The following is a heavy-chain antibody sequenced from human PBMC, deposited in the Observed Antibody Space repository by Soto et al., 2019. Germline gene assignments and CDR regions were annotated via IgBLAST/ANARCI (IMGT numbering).Heavy chain of an antibody. CDR3: VKDGSSGWPYFDDMDV. D-gene: IGHD6-19*01. CDR1: GFTFSSYG. CDR2: ILYDGSKK. J-gene: IGHJ6*02. Sequence: QVQLVESGGGVVQPGRFLRLSCAASGFTFSSYGMHWDRQAPGKGLEWVAVILYDGSKKYYADSVKGRFTISRDNSKNTLYLQMSSLRAEDTALYYCVKDGSSGWPYFDDMDVWGQGTTVTVSS. V-gene: IGHV3-30*18.